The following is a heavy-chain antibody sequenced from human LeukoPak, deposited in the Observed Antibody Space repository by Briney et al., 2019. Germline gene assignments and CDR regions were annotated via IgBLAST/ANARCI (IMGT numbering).Heavy chain of an antibody. Sequence: TLSLTCTVSGGSISSGGYYWSWIRQHPGKGLEWIGYIYYSGSTYYNPSLKSRVTISVDTSKNQFSLKLSSVTAADTAVYYCAREESLPFDYYYYGMDVWGQGTMVTVSS. J-gene: IGHJ6*02. CDR2: IYYSGST. D-gene: IGHD2/OR15-2a*01. V-gene: IGHV4-31*03. CDR1: GGSISSGGYY. CDR3: AREESLPFDYYYYGMDV.